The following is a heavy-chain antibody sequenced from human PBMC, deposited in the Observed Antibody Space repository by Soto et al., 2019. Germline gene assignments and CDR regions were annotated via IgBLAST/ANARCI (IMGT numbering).Heavy chain of an antibody. CDR1: GGALRGYY. J-gene: IGHJ4*02. D-gene: IGHD3-10*01. V-gene: IGHV4-34*01. CDR3: ASSSPYGSGSYSPNFDY. CDR2: INHSGST. Sequence: SGTPSPTRALFGGALRGYYWGWVRPPPGEGLEWIGEINHSGSTNYNPSLKSRVTISVDTSKNQFSLKPSSVTAADTAVYYCASSSPYGSGSYSPNFDYWGQGTLVTVSS.